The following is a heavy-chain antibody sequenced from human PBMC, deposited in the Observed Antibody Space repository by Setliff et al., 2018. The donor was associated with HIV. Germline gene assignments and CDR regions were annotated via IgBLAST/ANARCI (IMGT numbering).Heavy chain of an antibody. Sequence: SETLSLTCTVSGGSISSGSYYWSWIRQPAGKGLEWIGYIYTSGSTNYNPSLKRRVTISVDTSKNQFSLKLSSVTAADTAVYYCARGNTGRFGELLADYYYYMDVWGKGTTVTVSS. CDR2: IYTSGST. V-gene: IGHV4-61*09. CDR1: GGSISSGSYY. CDR3: ARGNTGRFGELLADYYYYMDV. D-gene: IGHD3-10*01. J-gene: IGHJ6*03.